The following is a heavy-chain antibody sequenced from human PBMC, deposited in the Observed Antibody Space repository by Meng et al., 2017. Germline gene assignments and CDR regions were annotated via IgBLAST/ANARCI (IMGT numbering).Heavy chain of an antibody. CDR3: ARLESIAARQRAVYYFDY. V-gene: IGHV4-4*02. CDR1: GGSISGSNW. Sequence: QGPRQGSGPGLVKPSGPLSLACAVSGGSISGSNWWSWVRQPPGKGLEWIGEIYHSGSTNYNPSLKSRVTISVDKSKNQFSLKLSSVTAADTAVYYCARLESIAARQRAVYYFDYWGQGTLVTVSS. J-gene: IGHJ4*02. CDR2: IYHSGST. D-gene: IGHD6-6*01.